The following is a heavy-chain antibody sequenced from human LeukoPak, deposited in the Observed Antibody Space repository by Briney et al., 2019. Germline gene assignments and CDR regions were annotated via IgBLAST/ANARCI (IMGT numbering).Heavy chain of an antibody. V-gene: IGHV4-59*01. CDR2: IYYSGRT. Sequence: SETLSLTCTVSGGSISSYYWSWIRQPPGKGLEWIGYIYYSGRTNYNPSLKSRVTISVDTSKNQFSLKLSSVTAADTAVYYCARAVAGTFDYWGQGTLVTVSS. J-gene: IGHJ4*02. CDR1: GGSISSYY. CDR3: ARAVAGTFDY. D-gene: IGHD6-19*01.